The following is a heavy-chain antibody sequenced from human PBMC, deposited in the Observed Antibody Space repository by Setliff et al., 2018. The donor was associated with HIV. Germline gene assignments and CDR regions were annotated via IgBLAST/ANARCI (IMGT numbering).Heavy chain of an antibody. CDR2: IYQSGTT. J-gene: IGHJ4*02. CDR3: ARVETTVTSRLDY. V-gene: IGHV4-38-2*01. Sequence: SETLSLTCAVSGFSISSGFFWGWVRQPPGKGLEWIGSIYQSGTTYYNPALKSRVTISVDTSKNQFSLRLTSVTVADTAVYFCARVETTVTSRLDYWGQGTLVTVSS. CDR1: GFSISSGFF. D-gene: IGHD4-17*01.